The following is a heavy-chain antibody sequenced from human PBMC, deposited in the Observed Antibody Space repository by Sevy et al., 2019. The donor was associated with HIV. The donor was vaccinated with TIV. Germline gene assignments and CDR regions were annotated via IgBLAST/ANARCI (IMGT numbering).Heavy chain of an antibody. D-gene: IGHD6-19*01. CDR1: GGSISSSSYY. CDR2: IYYSGST. Sequence: SETLSLTCTVSGGSISSSSYYWGWIRQPPGKGLEWIGSIYYSGSTYYNPSLKSRVTISVDTSKNQFSLKLSSVTAADTAVYYCAGHGQWLVLWFDPWGQGTLVTVSS. J-gene: IGHJ5*02. V-gene: IGHV4-39*01. CDR3: AGHGQWLVLWFDP.